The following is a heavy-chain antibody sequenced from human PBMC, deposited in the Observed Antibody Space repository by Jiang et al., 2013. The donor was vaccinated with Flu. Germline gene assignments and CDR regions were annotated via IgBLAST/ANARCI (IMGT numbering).Heavy chain of an antibody. Sequence: ESGGGLVKPGGSLRLSCAASGFTFSNAWMSWVRQAPGKGLEWVGRIKSKTDGGTTGYAAPVKGRFTISRDDSKNTLYLQMNSLKTEDTAVYYCTTPQYYYDSSGYPRGSWGQGTLVTVSS. D-gene: IGHD3-22*01. V-gene: IGHV3-15*01. CDR3: TTPQYYYDSSGYPRGS. CDR2: IKSKTDGGTT. J-gene: IGHJ5*02. CDR1: GFTFSNAW.